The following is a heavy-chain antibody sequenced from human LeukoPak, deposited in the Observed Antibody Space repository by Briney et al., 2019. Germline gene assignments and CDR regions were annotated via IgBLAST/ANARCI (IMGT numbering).Heavy chain of an antibody. J-gene: IGHJ4*02. V-gene: IGHV4-34*01. CDR2: INHSGST. CDR3: ARREYSSGWYHY. D-gene: IGHD6-19*01. Sequence: SETLSLTCAVYGGSFSGYYWSWIRQPPGKGLEWIGEINHSGSTNYNPSLTSRVTISVDTSKNQFSLKLSSVTAADTAVYYCARREYSSGWYHYWGQGTLVTVSS. CDR1: GGSFSGYY.